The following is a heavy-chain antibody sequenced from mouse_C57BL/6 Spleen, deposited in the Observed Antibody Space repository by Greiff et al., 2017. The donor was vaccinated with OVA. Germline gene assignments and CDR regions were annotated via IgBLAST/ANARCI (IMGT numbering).Heavy chain of an antibody. Sequence: QVQLQQSGAELARPGASVKLSCKASGYTFTSYGISWVKQRTGQGLEWIGEIYPRSGNTYYNEKFTGKATLTADKSSSTAYMELRRLTSEDSAVYFCAKVPSTMVTTRVYYFDYWGQGTTLTVSS. CDR2: IYPRSGNT. D-gene: IGHD2-2*01. CDR1: GYTFTSYG. J-gene: IGHJ2*01. V-gene: IGHV1-81*01. CDR3: AKVPSTMVTTRVYYFDY.